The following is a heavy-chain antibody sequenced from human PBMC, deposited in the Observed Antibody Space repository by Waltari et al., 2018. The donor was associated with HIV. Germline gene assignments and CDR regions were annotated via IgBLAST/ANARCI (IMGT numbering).Heavy chain of an antibody. V-gene: IGHV4-38-2*02. CDR2: IYRTGTT. CDR1: GSSLSSRSY. J-gene: IGHJ3*01. Sequence: QVRLQESGPGPVKPSETLSLTCSVSGSSLSSRSYWGWIRQAPGKGLEWIGSIYRTGTTYYNPSLKSRVSVSLNMSKNQFSLKLSSVTAADTAVYYCARDQDYYDSSGYTCYAFDPWGQGTMVIVSS. D-gene: IGHD3-22*01. CDR3: ARDQDYYDSSGYTCYAFDP.